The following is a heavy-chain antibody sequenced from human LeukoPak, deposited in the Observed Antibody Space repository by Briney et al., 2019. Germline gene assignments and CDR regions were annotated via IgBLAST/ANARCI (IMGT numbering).Heavy chain of an antibody. CDR3: VGTIASRGSEY. CDR1: GFTFSSYA. D-gene: IGHD6-6*01. J-gene: IGHJ4*02. V-gene: IGHV3-30-3*01. Sequence: GGSLRLSCAASGFTFSSYAMHWVRQAPGKGLEWVAVISYDGSNKYYADSVKGRFTISRDNSKNTLYLQMNNLRVDDTAMYYCVGTIASRGSEYWGQGALVTVSS. CDR2: ISYDGSNK.